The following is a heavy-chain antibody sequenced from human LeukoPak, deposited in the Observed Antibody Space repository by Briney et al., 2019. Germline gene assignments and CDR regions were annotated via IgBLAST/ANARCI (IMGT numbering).Heavy chain of an antibody. Sequence: PGGSLRLSCAASGFTFSSYSMNWVRQAPGKGLEWVSSISSSSSYIYYADSVKGRFTISRDNAKNSLYLQMNSLRAEDTAVYYCAAVNYYGSVDIDYWGQGTLVTVSS. CDR3: AAVNYYGSVDIDY. D-gene: IGHD3-10*01. CDR2: ISSSSSYI. CDR1: GFTFSSYS. J-gene: IGHJ4*02. V-gene: IGHV3-21*01.